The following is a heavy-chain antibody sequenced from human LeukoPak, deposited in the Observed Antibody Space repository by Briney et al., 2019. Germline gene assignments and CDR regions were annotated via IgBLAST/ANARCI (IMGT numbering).Heavy chain of an antibody. CDR1: GFIFASYG. CDR2: ISGSGAST. D-gene: IGHD3-16*01. J-gene: IGHJ6*02. V-gene: IGHV3-23*01. Sequence: GGSLRLSCAASGFIFASYGMSWVGQAPGKGLEGVSGISGSGASTYYADYVKGRFTISRDNSKNTLYLQMNSLRAEDTAVYYCAKSYPVTTFGHSEGLDVWGQGTTVTVSS. CDR3: AKSYPVTTFGHSEGLDV.